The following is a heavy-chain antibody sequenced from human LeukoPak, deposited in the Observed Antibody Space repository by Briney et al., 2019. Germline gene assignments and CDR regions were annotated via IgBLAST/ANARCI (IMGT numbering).Heavy chain of an antibody. Sequence: GESLKISCKGSGYSFTSYWIGWVRQLPGKGLEWMGIIYPGDSDTRYSPSFQGQVTISADKSISTAYLQWSGLKASDTAMYYCARSLLKGGGYFDYWGQGTLVTVSS. D-gene: IGHD2-15*01. CDR3: ARSLLKGGGYFDY. J-gene: IGHJ4*02. CDR1: GYSFTSYW. V-gene: IGHV5-51*01. CDR2: IYPGDSDT.